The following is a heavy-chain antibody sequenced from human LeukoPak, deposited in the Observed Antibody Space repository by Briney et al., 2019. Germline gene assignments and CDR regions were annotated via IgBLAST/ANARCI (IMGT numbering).Heavy chain of an antibody. CDR2: INHSGST. J-gene: IGHJ4*02. D-gene: IGHD4-23*01. Sequence: GSLRLSCAASGFTFSSYSMNWVRQAPGKGLEWVGEINHSGSTNYNPSLKSRVTISVDTSKNQFSLKLSSVTAADTAVYYCARLHEYISDYGGNYYFDYWGQGTLVTVSS. V-gene: IGHV4-34*01. CDR1: GFTFSSYS. CDR3: ARLHEYISDYGGNYYFDY.